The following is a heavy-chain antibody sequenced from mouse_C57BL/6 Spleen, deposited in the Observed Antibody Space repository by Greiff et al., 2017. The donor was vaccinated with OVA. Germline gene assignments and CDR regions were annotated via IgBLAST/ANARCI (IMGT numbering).Heavy chain of an antibody. V-gene: IGHV5-9*01. J-gene: IGHJ4*01. CDR1: GFTFSSYT. D-gene: IGHD3-2*02. Sequence: DVMLVESGGGLVKPGGSLKLSCAASGFTFSSYTMSWVRQTPEKRLEWVATISGGGGNTYYPDSVKGRFTISRDNAKNTLYLQMSSLRSEDTALYYCARHRGSSGYPLYAMDYWGQGTSVTVSS. CDR2: ISGGGGNT. CDR3: ARHRGSSGYPLYAMDY.